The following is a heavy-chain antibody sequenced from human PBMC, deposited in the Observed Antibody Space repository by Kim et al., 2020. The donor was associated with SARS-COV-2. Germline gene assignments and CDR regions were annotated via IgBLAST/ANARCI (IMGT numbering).Heavy chain of an antibody. CDR3: ARVYDREGHFDH. D-gene: IGHD3-22*01. CDR2: IDHSGTT. V-gene: IGHV4-34*01. Sequence: SETLSLSCAVYGGSFSGYYWSWIRQSPGKGLEWIGEIDHSGTTTYNPSLKSRVTISLDTSKNQFSLKLTSVTAADTAVYYCARVYDREGHFDHWGQGNLVTVSS. CDR1: GGSFSGYY. J-gene: IGHJ4*01.